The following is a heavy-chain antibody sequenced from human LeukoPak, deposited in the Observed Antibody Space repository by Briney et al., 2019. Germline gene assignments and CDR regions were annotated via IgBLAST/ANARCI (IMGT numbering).Heavy chain of an antibody. J-gene: IGHJ5*02. CDR1: GFTFSSYS. CDR3: ARAAHPVTTVTKFFT. D-gene: IGHD4-17*01. Sequence: GGSLRLSCAASGFTFSSYSMNWVRQAPGKGLEWVSSISSSSSYIYYADSVKGRFTISRDNAKNSLYLQMNSLRAEDTAVYYCARAAHPVTTVTKFFTWGQGTLVTVSS. V-gene: IGHV3-21*01. CDR2: ISSSSSYI.